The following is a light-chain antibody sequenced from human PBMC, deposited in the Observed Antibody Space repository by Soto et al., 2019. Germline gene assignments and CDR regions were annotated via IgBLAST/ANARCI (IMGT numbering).Light chain of an antibody. CDR1: RSNIGTHY. CDR2: RHN. J-gene: IGLJ1*01. Sequence: QLVLTQPPSVSGTPGQRVTISCSGGRSNIGTHYVYWYQQLPGTAPKLLIYRHNQRPSGVPDRFSGSKSGTSASLAISGLRSEDEADYYCAAWDDSLSGLYVFGTGTKLTVL. V-gene: IGLV1-47*01. CDR3: AAWDDSLSGLYV.